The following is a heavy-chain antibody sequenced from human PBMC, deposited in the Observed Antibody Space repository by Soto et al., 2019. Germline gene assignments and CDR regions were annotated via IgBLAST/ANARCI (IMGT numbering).Heavy chain of an antibody. CDR3: ARSVTAVDWYFDL. J-gene: IGHJ2*01. CDR2: IIPMFGTA. D-gene: IGHD2-2*01. V-gene: IGHV1-69*01. Sequence: QVQLVQSGADVKKPGSSVKVSCKASGGTFSRNAITWVRQAPGQGLEWMGGIIPMFGTAKYAQKFQGRVTITADESSTTAYMELTRLRSDDTAVYYCARSVTAVDWYFDLWGRGTLVTVSS. CDR1: GGTFSRNA.